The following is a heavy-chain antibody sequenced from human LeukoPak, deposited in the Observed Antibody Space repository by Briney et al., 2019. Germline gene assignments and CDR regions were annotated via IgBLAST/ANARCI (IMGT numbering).Heavy chain of an antibody. CDR2: IYTSGST. V-gene: IGHV4-61*02. Sequence: PSETLSVTCTVSGGSISSGSYYGSWIRQPAGKGLEWIGRIYTSGSTNYNPSLKSRVARSVDTSKNQFSLKLSSVTAADTAVYYCARGYCSGGSCYFFDCWGQGTLVTVSS. CDR3: ARGYCSGGSCYFFDC. J-gene: IGHJ4*02. D-gene: IGHD2-15*01. CDR1: GGSISSGSYY.